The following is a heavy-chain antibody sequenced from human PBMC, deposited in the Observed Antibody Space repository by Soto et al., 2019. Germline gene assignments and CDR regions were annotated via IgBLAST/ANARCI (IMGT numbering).Heavy chain of an antibody. CDR1: GFTFSRNT. Sequence: EVQLVESGGGLVKPGGSLRLSCVTSGFTFSRNTMNWVRQAPGKGLEWVASITSSGSYVYYADSVKGRFSASRDNAKNSLSLQMDSLRPDDTAICFCVKDEGIEAMDVWGQGTTVTVSS. V-gene: IGHV3-21*01. D-gene: IGHD3-3*02. CDR3: VKDEGIEAMDV. CDR2: ITSSGSYV. J-gene: IGHJ6*02.